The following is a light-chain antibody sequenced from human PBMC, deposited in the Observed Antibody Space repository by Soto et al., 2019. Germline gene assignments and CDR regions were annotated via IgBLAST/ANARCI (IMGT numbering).Light chain of an antibody. J-gene: IGKJ5*01. CDR2: GAS. CDR1: ESVSSN. CDR3: QQYNNWPIT. Sequence: ELVMTQSLATLSVYPGERATLSCRASESVSSNLAWYQQRPGQAPRLVIYGASTRATGIPARFSGGGSGTEFILTISSLQSEDFAVYYCQQYNNWPITFGQGTRLEIK. V-gene: IGKV3-15*01.